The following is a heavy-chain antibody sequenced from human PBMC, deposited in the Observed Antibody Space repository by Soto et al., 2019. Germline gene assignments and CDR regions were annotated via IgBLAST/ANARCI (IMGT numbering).Heavy chain of an antibody. Sequence: EVQLLESGGGLVQPGGSLRLSCAASGFTFSSYAMSWVRQAPGKGLEWVSAISGSGGSTYYADSVKGRFTISRDNSKNTLYRQMNSLRAEDTAVYYCAKVSPEYCSGGSCYLGLDYWGQGTLVTVSS. CDR3: AKVSPEYCSGGSCYLGLDY. J-gene: IGHJ4*02. D-gene: IGHD2-15*01. CDR2: ISGSGGST. CDR1: GFTFSSYA. V-gene: IGHV3-23*01.